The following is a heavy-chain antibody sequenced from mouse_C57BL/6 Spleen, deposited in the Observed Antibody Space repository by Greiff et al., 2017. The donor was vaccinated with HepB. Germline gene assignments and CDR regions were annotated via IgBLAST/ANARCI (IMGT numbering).Heavy chain of an antibody. Sequence: EVKLVESGGDLVKPGGSLKLSCAASGFTFSSYGMSWVRQTPDKRLEWVATISSGGSYTYYPDSVKGRFTISRDNANNTLYLQMSSLKSEDTAMYYCARHGTTVGDYWGQGTTLTVSS. CDR2: ISSGGSYT. J-gene: IGHJ2*01. CDR1: GFTFSSYG. CDR3: ARHGTTVGDY. V-gene: IGHV5-6*02. D-gene: IGHD1-1*01.